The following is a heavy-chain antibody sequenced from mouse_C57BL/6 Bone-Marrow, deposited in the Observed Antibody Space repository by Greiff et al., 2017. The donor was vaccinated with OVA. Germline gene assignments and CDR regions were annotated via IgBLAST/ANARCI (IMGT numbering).Heavy chain of an antibody. Sequence: EVKLMESGPELVKPGASVKISCKASGYSFTDYNMNWVKQSNGKSLEWIGVINPNYGYTSYNQKFKGKATLTVDQSSSTAYMQLNSLTSEDSAVYYCAKPDAMDYWGQGTSVTVSS. CDR2: INPNYGYT. V-gene: IGHV1-39*01. CDR1: GYSFTDYN. J-gene: IGHJ4*01. CDR3: AKPDAMDY.